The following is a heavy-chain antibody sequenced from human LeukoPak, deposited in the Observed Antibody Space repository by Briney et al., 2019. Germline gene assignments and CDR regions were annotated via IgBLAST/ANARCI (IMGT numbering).Heavy chain of an antibody. V-gene: IGHV4-59*01. CDR3: ARGLYGNAFDI. D-gene: IGHD4/OR15-4a*01. CDR2: IYYSGST. Sequence: SETLSLTCTVSGGSISIYYWSWIRQPPGKGLEWIGYIYYSGSTNYNPSLKSRVTISIDTSKNQFSLKLSSVTAADTAVYYCARGLYGNAFDIWGQGTMVTVSS. J-gene: IGHJ3*02. CDR1: GGSISIYY.